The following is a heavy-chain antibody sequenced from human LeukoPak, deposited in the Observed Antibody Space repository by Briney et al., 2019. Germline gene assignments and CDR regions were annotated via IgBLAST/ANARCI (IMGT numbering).Heavy chain of an antibody. J-gene: IGHJ3*02. V-gene: IGHV1-18*01. D-gene: IGHD6-13*01. CDR3: ARRRGYSSSWYIRAFDI. CDR2: ISAYNGNT. Sequence: ASVKVSCKASGYTFTSYGISWVRPAPGQGLEWMGWISAYNGNTNYAQKLQGRVTMTTDTSTSTAYMELRSLRSDDTAVYYCARRRGYSSSWYIRAFDIWGQGTMVTVPS. CDR1: GYTFTSYG.